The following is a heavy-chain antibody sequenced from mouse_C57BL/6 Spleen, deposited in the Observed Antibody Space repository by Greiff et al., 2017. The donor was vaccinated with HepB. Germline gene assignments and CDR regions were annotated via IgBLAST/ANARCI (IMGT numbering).Heavy chain of an antibody. CDR1: GYTFTSYW. V-gene: IGHV1-64*01. D-gene: IGHD1-1*01. CDR2: IHPNSGST. Sequence: VQLQQPGAELVKPGASVKLSCKASGYTFTSYWMHWVKQRPGQGLEWIGMIHPNSGSTNYNEKFKSKATLTVDKSSSTAYMQLSSLTSEDSAVYYCASASVYGSSSWFAYWGQGTLVTVSA. CDR3: ASASVYGSSSWFAY. J-gene: IGHJ3*01.